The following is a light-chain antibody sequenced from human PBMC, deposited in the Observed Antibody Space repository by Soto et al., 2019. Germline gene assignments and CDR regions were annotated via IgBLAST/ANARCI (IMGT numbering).Light chain of an antibody. CDR2: DVS. CDR3: RSFVGGKIYV. Sequence: QSVLTQPPSASGSPGQSGTISCTGTSSDVGGYDFVAWHQQHPGKAPRLMIYDVSKRPSGVPDRFSGSKSGSTASLTVSGLQAEDEADYYCRSFVGGKIYVFGTGTKVTVL. J-gene: IGLJ1*01. CDR1: SSDVGGYDF. V-gene: IGLV2-8*01.